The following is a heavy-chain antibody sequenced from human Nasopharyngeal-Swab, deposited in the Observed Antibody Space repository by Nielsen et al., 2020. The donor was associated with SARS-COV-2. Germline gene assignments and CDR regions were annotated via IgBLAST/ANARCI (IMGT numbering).Heavy chain of an antibody. J-gene: IGHJ6*02. CDR2: ISAYNGNT. Sequence: ASVKVSCKASGYTFTSYGISWVRQAPGQGLEWMGWISAYNGNTNYAQKLQGRVTMTTDTSTSTAYMEPRSLRSDDTAVYYCARAGRAAAAPSYGMDVWGQGTTVTVSS. CDR1: GYTFTSYG. D-gene: IGHD6-13*01. V-gene: IGHV1-18*01. CDR3: ARAGRAAAAPSYGMDV.